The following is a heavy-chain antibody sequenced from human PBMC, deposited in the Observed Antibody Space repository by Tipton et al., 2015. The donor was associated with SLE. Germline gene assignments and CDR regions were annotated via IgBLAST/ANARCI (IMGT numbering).Heavy chain of an antibody. D-gene: IGHD3-10*01. V-gene: IGHV4-39*07. CDR3: ARDPGGFGDY. CDR2: TNYDSGST. Sequence: TLSLTCTVSGGPISSSGYYWGWIRRPPGKGLEWIGSTNYDSGSTHYNPSLMSRFTISVDTSKNQLSLKLRSVAAADTAVYYCARDPGGFGDYWGQGSVVTVSS. J-gene: IGHJ4*02. CDR1: GGPISSSGYY.